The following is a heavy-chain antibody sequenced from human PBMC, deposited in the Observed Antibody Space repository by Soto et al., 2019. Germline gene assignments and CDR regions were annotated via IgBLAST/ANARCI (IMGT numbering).Heavy chain of an antibody. CDR3: ARDQGVSYFGS. Sequence: QVQLQESSPGLVKPSQTLSLTCTVSGGSINSGAYYWNWIRQHPGKGLEWIGYIHFSGSTYYNPSLKSRVAISTDTSNNQFSLRLSSVTAADTAVYYCARDQGVSYFGSWGQGALVTVSS. J-gene: IGHJ4*02. D-gene: IGHD2-8*01. CDR2: IHFSGST. CDR1: GGSINSGAYY. V-gene: IGHV4-31*03.